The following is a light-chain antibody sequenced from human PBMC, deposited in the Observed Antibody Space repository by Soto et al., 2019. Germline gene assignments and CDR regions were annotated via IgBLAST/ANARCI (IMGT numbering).Light chain of an antibody. CDR2: TAS. Sequence: DIQMTQSPSSLSPSVGSRVTITCRATQGIYTYLAWYQQKPGQVPKLLIYTASTLQSGVPSRFSGSGSGTDFTLTISSVEPEDVETYFCQKYTRAAFTFGPGTKVDIK. V-gene: IGKV1-27*01. CDR3: QKYTRAAFT. CDR1: QGIYTY. J-gene: IGKJ3*01.